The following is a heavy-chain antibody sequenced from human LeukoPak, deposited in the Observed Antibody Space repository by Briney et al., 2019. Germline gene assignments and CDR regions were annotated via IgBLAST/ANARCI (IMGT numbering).Heavy chain of an antibody. CDR2: INPNTGGT. Sequence: INPNTGGTNYAQKLQGRVTMTRDTSISTAYMELSRLRSDDTAVYYCARDSSSWYSYYYYMDVWGKGTTVTVSS. J-gene: IGHJ6*03. D-gene: IGHD6-13*01. CDR3: ARDSSSWYSYYYYMDV. V-gene: IGHV1-2*02.